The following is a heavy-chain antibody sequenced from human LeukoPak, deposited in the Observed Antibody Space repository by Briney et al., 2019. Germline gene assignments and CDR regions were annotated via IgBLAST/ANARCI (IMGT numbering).Heavy chain of an antibody. CDR2: IYYSGST. CDR3: ARVTGYTIEDYFDY. J-gene: IGHJ4*02. CDR1: GGSISSSRYY. Sequence: SETLSLTCTVAGGSISSSRYYWGWIRQPPGKGLEWIGSIYYSGSTYYNPSLKSRVTISVKTSKNQFSLKLRSVTAADTAVYYCARVTGYTIEDYFDYWGQGTLVTVSS. V-gene: IGHV4-39*07. D-gene: IGHD3-9*01.